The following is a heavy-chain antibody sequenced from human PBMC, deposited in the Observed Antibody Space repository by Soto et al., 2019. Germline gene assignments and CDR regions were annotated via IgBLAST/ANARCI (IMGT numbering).Heavy chain of an antibody. CDR2: ISAYNGNT. CDR3: ARDRGIVIVGGTIPDY. V-gene: IGHV1-18*01. D-gene: IGHD1-26*01. J-gene: IGHJ4*02. Sequence: QVQLVQSGAEVKKPGASVKVSCKASGYTFTSYGISWVRQAPGQGLECLGWISAYNGNTNYARNLQGRVTVTADTATTTAYMELRSLRSDDTAVYYCARDRGIVIVGGTIPDYWGQGTLVTVSS. CDR1: GYTFTSYG.